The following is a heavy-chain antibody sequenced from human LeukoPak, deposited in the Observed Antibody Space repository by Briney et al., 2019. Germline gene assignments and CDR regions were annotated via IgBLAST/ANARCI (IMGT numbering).Heavy chain of an antibody. CDR2: INHSGST. CDR3: ARGSSTWTMIVVVLQGSFDY. Sequence: SETLSLTCAVYGGSFSGYYWSWIRQPPGKGLEWIGEINHSGSTNYNPSLKSRVTISVDTSKNQFSLKLSSVTAADTAVYYCARGSSTWTMIVVVLQGSFDYWGQGTPVTVSS. D-gene: IGHD3-22*01. J-gene: IGHJ4*02. V-gene: IGHV4-34*01. CDR1: GGSFSGYY.